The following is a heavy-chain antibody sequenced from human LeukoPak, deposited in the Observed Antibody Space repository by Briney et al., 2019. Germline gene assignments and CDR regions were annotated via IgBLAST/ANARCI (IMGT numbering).Heavy chain of an antibody. CDR3: ARDRPWIQLWFPYYYGMDV. CDR1: GYTFTSYD. CDR2: INPSGGST. D-gene: IGHD5-18*01. Sequence: ASVTVSCKASGYTFTSYDVNWVRQATGQGLEWMGIINPSGGSTSYAQKFQGRVTMTRDTSTSTVYMELSSLRSEDTAVYYCARDRPWIQLWFPYYYGMDVWGQGTTVTVSS. V-gene: IGHV1-46*01. J-gene: IGHJ6*02.